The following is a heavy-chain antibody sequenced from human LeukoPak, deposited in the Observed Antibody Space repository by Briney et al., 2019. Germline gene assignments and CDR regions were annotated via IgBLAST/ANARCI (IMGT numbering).Heavy chain of an antibody. CDR3: ARGGMATPGTNWFDP. J-gene: IGHJ5*02. D-gene: IGHD1-1*01. CDR2: FIPILDTA. V-gene: IGHV1-69*10. Sequence: ASVKVSCKASGATFNDYALNWVRQAPGQGLEWMGVFIPILDTANSTQKFQDRVTITADISTNTAYMELSSLRSEDTAVYYCARGGMATPGTNWFDPWGQGTLVTVSS. CDR1: GATFNDYA.